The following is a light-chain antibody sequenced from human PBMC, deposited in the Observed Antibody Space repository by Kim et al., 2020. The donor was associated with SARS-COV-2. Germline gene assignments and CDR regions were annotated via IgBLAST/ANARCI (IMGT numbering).Light chain of an antibody. CDR1: QSVNSN. J-gene: IGKJ4*01. Sequence: VSPGERVSLSCRASQSVNSNLAWYQQKPGQGPRSLIFGASTRATGIPARFSGSGSGTEFTLTISSLQSEDFAIYYCQQYDKWPLTFGGGTKVEIK. V-gene: IGKV3-15*01. CDR3: QQYDKWPLT. CDR2: GAS.